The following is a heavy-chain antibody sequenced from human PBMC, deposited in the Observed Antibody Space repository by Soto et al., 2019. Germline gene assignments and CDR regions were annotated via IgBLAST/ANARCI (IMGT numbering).Heavy chain of an antibody. CDR1: GFPFSNYG. CDR3: AKDWGSSSRDYYYGMDV. D-gene: IGHD6-6*01. CDR2: ISYDGGIE. J-gene: IGHJ6*02. V-gene: IGHV3-30*18. Sequence: QAQLVESGGGVVQTGRSLRLSCEAYGFPFSNYGMHWVRQAPGKGLEWVAVISYDGGIEYYTDSVKGRFTISRDNSKNTLYLQMNSLRAEDTALYYCAKDWGSSSRDYYYGMDVWGRGTTVTVS.